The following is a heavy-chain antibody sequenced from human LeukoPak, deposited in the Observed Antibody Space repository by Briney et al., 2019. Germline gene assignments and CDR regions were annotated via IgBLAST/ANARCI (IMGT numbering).Heavy chain of an antibody. CDR1: GYTFTGYY. Sequence: ASVKVSCKASGYTFTGYYMHWVRQAPGQGLEWMGWINPKSGGTKYAQNFQGRVTMTRDTSISTAYMELSRLTSDDTAVYYCARDQAYGSPLWGQGTLVTVSS. J-gene: IGHJ4*02. D-gene: IGHD1-26*01. CDR2: INPKSGGT. CDR3: ARDQAYGSPL. V-gene: IGHV1-2*02.